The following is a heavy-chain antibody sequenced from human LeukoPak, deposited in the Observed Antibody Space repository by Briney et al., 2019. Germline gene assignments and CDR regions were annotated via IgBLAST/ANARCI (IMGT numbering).Heavy chain of an antibody. Sequence: SETLSLTCTVSGGSISSYYWSWIRQPPGKGLEWIGYIYYSGSTNYNPSLKSRVTISVDTSKNQFSLKLSSVTAADTAVYYCARAVRDILARGWFDPWGQGTLVTVSS. CDR3: ARAVRDILARGWFDP. CDR2: IYYSGST. V-gene: IGHV4-59*12. CDR1: GGSISSYY. J-gene: IGHJ5*02. D-gene: IGHD3-9*01.